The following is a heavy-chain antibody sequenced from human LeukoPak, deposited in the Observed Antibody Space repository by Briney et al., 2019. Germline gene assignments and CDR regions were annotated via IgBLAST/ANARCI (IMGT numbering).Heavy chain of an antibody. CDR1: GGSISTYY. CDR2: INYSGNS. Sequence: PSETLSLTCSVSGGSISTYYWSWIRQPPGKGLEWIGYINYSGNSNYNPSLKSRVTTSVDTSKNQHSLKLSSVTAADTAVYYCARGDGMDVWGQGTTVTVSS. V-gene: IGHV4-59*01. CDR3: ARGDGMDV. J-gene: IGHJ6*02.